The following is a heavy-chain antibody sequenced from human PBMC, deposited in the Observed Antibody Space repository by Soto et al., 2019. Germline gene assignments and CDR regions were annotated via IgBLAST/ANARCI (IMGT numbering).Heavy chain of an antibody. D-gene: IGHD5-18*01. V-gene: IGHV4-59*01. J-gene: IGHJ4*02. CDR3: ARHVDSTRAYYFDY. CDR2: IYYSGTT. Sequence: SETLSLTCTVSGGSISSYYWSWIRQPPGKGLEWIGYIYYSGTTDYNPSLKSRVAISVDRSKNQFSLKLNSVTAADTAVYYCARHVDSTRAYYFDYWGQGTLVTVSS. CDR1: GGSISSYY.